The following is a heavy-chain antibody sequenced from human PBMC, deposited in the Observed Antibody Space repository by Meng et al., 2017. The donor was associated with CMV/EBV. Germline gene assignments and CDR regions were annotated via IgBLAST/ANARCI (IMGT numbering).Heavy chain of an antibody. CDR2: ISSSSSYI. CDR3: ARDPLYSNYEEGFDP. J-gene: IGHJ5*02. Sequence: GESLKISCAASGFTFSSYSMNWVRQAPGKGLEWVSSISSSSSYIYYADSVKSRFTISRDNAKNSLYLQMNSLRAEDTAVYYCARDPLYSNYEEGFDPWGQGTLVTVSS. V-gene: IGHV3-21*01. D-gene: IGHD4-11*01. CDR1: GFTFSSYS.